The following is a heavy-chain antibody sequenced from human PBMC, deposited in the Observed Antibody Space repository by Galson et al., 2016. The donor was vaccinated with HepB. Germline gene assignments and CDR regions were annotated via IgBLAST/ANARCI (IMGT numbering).Heavy chain of an antibody. J-gene: IGHJ6*02. V-gene: IGHV3-30*18. CDR3: AKDRSYGYFGSGGMDV. CDR1: GFTFSSYG. D-gene: IGHD3-10*01. Sequence: SLRLSCAASGFTFSSYGMHWARQAPGKGLEWVAVISYDGSNKYYADSVKGRFTISRDNSKNTLYLQMNSLRAEDTAVYYCAKDRSYGYFGSGGMDVWGQGTTVTVSS. CDR2: ISYDGSNK.